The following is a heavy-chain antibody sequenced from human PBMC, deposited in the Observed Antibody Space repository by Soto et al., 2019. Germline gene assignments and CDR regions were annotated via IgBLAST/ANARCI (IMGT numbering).Heavy chain of an antibody. CDR2: ISGFTGKT. V-gene: IGHV1-18*01. CDR3: ARSPQHYYDSSGTTDY. CDR1: GYIFTTYG. Sequence: QVQLLQSGAEVKKPGASVKVSCKTSGYIFTTYGVSWVRQAPGQGLEWLGWISGFTGKTLYARKVQGRGLLTTDASTSTAYMEFTSLRSDDTAVYYCARSPQHYYDSSGTTDYWGQGTLVTVSS. D-gene: IGHD3-22*01. J-gene: IGHJ4*02.